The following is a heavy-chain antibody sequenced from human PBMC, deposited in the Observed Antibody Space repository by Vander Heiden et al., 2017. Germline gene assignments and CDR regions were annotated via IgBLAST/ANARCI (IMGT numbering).Heavy chain of an antibody. CDR1: GGSFSSYF. Sequence: QVQLQQWGAGLLKPSETLSLTCAVYGGSFSSYFWSWIRQPPGKGLEWIGEIHHRERPNYTPSLKGRVGISVDTPKNRSSLKMSSVTPADRAVYSCARAPKDCSTGSCYSPGFDYWGQGNMVTVSS. D-gene: IGHD2-15*01. CDR2: IHHRERP. V-gene: IGHV4-34*01. CDR3: ARAPKDCSTGSCYSPGFDY. J-gene: IGHJ4*02.